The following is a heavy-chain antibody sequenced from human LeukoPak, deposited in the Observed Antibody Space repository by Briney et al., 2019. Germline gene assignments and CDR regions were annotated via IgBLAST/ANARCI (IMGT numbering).Heavy chain of an antibody. D-gene: IGHD5-12*01. J-gene: IGHJ4*02. CDR2: ISWDGGST. CDR1: GFTFDDYT. CDR3: AKGGNGYSGYDYFPLGY. Sequence: GGSLRLSCAASGFTFDDYTMHWVRQAPGKGLEWVSLISWDGGSTYYADSVKGRFTISRDNSKNSLYLQMNSLRTEDTALYYCAKGGNGYSGYDYFPLGYWGQGTLVTVSS. V-gene: IGHV3-43*01.